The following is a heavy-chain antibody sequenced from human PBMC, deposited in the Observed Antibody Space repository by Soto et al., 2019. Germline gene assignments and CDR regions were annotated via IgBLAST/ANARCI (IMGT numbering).Heavy chain of an antibody. CDR1: GFTFSSYG. J-gene: IGHJ4*02. CDR2: ISYDGSNK. D-gene: IGHD5-18*01. Sequence: GGSLRLSCAASGFTFSSYGMHWVRQAPGKGLEWVAVISYDGSNKYYADSVKGRFTISRDNAKNTLYLQMNSLRAEDTAVFYCGRGGSDSPMAPGYWGQGTLVTVSS. CDR3: GRGGSDSPMAPGY. V-gene: IGHV3-30*03.